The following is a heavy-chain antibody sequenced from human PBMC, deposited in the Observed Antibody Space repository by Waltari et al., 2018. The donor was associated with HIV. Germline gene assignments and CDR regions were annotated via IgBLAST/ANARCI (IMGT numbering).Heavy chain of an antibody. V-gene: IGHV1-69*01. D-gene: IGHD1-1*01. Sequence: QVQLVQSGAEVKKPGSSVKVSCKASGGTFSSYAISWVRQAPGQGLEWMGGIIPIFGTANYAQKFQGRVTITADESTSTAYMELSSLRSEDTAVYYCARDGGRTARQLGTSFYFDYWGQGTLVTVSS. CDR1: GGTFSSYA. CDR3: ARDGGRTARQLGTSFYFDY. CDR2: IIPIFGTA. J-gene: IGHJ4*02.